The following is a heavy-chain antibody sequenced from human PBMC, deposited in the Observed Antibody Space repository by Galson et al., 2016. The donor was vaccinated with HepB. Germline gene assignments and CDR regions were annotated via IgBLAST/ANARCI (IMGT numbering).Heavy chain of an antibody. J-gene: IGHJ4*02. CDR2: ITGDRANA. CDR1: IHLWHLH. V-gene: IGHV3-43*01. CDR3: AKDHGGYSGFDY. D-gene: IGHD4-23*01. Sequence: SLTLLCSLWIHLWHLHHALDPSSSGGGLQWVSLITGDRANAYYADSVKGRFTISRDNRKNSLYLQMNSLRTEDTALYYCAKDHGGYSGFDYWGQGTLVTVSS.